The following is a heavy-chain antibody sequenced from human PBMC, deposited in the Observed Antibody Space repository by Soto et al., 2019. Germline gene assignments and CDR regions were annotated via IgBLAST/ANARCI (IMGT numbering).Heavy chain of an antibody. CDR1: GYTFATYD. CDR3: ARSDGYNFNWLDS. V-gene: IGHV1-8*01. D-gene: IGHD2-21*01. CDR2: MNPNSGNT. J-gene: IGHJ5*01. Sequence: QVQLVQSGAEVKTPGASVKVSCKASGYTFATYDMNWVRQAPGQGLEWMGWMNPNSGNTGYAQKFQGRLTMTRDTALSVAHMELSSLRKEDTAVYYCARSDGYNFNWLDSWGQGTLVTVSA.